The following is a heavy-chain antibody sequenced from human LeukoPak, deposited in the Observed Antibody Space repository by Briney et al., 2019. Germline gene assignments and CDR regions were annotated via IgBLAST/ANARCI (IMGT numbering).Heavy chain of an antibody. CDR1: GFTFSSYG. D-gene: IGHD3-10*01. CDR3: AKDGGLWFGELSGHDY. V-gene: IGHV3-30*02. J-gene: IGHJ4*02. Sequence: GGSLRLSCAASGFTFSSYGMHWVRQAPGKGLEWVAFIRYDGSNKYYADSAKGRFTISRDNSKNTLYLQMNSLRAEDTAVYYCAKDGGLWFGELSGHDYWGQGTLVTVSS. CDR2: IRYDGSNK.